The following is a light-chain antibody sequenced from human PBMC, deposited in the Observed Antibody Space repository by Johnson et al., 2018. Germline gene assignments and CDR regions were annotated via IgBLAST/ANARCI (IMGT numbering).Light chain of an antibody. Sequence: QSVLTQPPSVSAAPGQKVTISCSGSSSNIGNNYVSWYQQLPGTAPKLLIYENNKRPPGIPDRFSGSKSGTSATPDITGLQTGDEADYYCGTGDSSLSAGNVFGTGTKVTVL. J-gene: IGLJ1*01. CDR1: SSNIGNNY. V-gene: IGLV1-51*02. CDR2: ENN. CDR3: GTGDSSLSAGNV.